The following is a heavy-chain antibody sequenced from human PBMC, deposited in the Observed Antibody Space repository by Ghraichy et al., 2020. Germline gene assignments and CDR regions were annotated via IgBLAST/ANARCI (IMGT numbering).Heavy chain of an antibody. J-gene: IGHJ5*02. CDR1: GGSISSYY. V-gene: IGHV4-59*01. CDR3: ARDGCGGDCYNWFDP. D-gene: IGHD2-21*02. CDR2: IYYSGST. Sequence: SETLSLTCTVSGGSISSYYWSWIRQPPGKGLEWIGYIYYSGSTNYNPSLKSRVTISVDTSKNQFSLKLSSVTAADTAVYYCARDGCGGDCYNWFDPWGQGTLVTVSS.